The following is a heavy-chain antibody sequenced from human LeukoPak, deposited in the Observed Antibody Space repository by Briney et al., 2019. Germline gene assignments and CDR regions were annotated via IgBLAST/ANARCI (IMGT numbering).Heavy chain of an antibody. CDR2: INHSGST. Sequence: PSGTLSLTCTVSGAPIITSKYYWGWIRQPPGKGLEWIGEINHSGSTNYNPSLKSRVTISVDTSKNQFSLKLSSVTAADTAVYYCARIRTPAHTYYYGSGSYHFDYWGQGTLVTVSS. CDR3: ARIRTPAHTYYYGSGSYHFDY. D-gene: IGHD3-10*01. J-gene: IGHJ4*02. CDR1: GAPIITSKYY. V-gene: IGHV4-39*07.